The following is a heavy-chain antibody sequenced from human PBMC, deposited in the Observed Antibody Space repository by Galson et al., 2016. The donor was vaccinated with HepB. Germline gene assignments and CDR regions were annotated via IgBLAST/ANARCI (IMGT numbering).Heavy chain of an antibody. Sequence: SVKVSCKASGYTFTSNVIHWVRQAPGQRLEWMGWINAGNGNTKYSQKFQGRVTISRDTSASTAHMDLSSLRSEDTAVYYCARETGTTMSPWFDPWGQGTLVTVSS. J-gene: IGHJ5*02. CDR2: INAGNGNT. CDR3: ARETGTTMSPWFDP. D-gene: IGHD1-7*01. CDR1: GYTFTSNV. V-gene: IGHV1-3*01.